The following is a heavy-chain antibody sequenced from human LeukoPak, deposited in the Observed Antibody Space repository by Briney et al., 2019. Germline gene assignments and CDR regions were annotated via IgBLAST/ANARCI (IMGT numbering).Heavy chain of an antibody. CDR2: INANTGNP. J-gene: IGHJ2*01. Sequence: ASVKVSCKASGYTFTSYSMNWVRQAPGQGLEYMGWINANTGNPTYAQGFTGRFVFSLDTSVSTAYLQISSLKAEDTAVYYCARDFPARDWFFDLWGRGTLVTVSS. CDR3: ARDFPARDWFFDL. CDR1: GYTFTSYS. V-gene: IGHV7-4-1*02.